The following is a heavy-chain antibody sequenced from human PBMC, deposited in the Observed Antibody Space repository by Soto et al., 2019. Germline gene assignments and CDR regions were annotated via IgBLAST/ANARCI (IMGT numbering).Heavy chain of an antibody. CDR3: ARVGYCGGDCYSVHYYYYYGMDV. Sequence: EVQLVESGGGVVRPGGSLRLSCAASGFTFDDYGMSWVRQAPGKGLEWVSGINWNGGSTGYADSVKGRFTISRDNAKNSLYLQMNSLRAEDTALYYCARVGYCGGDCYSVHYYYYYGMDVWGQGTTVTVSS. J-gene: IGHJ6*02. CDR1: GFTFDDYG. D-gene: IGHD2-21*02. CDR2: INWNGGST. V-gene: IGHV3-20*04.